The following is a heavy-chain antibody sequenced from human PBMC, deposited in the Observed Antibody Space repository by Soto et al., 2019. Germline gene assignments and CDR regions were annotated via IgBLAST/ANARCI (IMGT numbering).Heavy chain of an antibody. CDR2: ISSSSSYI. J-gene: IGHJ5*02. CDR1: GFTFSSYS. V-gene: IGHV3-21*01. Sequence: EVQLVESGGGLVKPGGSLRLSCAASGFTFSSYSMNWVRQAPGKGLEWVSSISSSSSYIYYADSVKGRFTISRDNAKNSQYLQMNSLRAEDTAVYYCARDVHYDILTGYYVKAWFDPWGQGTLVTVSS. CDR3: ARDVHYDILTGYYVKAWFDP. D-gene: IGHD3-9*01.